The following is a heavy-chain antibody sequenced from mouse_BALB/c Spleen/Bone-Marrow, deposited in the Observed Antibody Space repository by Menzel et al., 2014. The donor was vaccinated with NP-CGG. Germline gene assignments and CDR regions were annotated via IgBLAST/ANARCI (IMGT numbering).Heavy chain of an antibody. J-gene: IGHJ3*01. V-gene: IGHV1S81*02. CDR1: GYTFTSYW. D-gene: IGHD2-3*01. CDR2: INPSNGRT. Sequence: LQESGAELVKPGASVKLSCKASGYTFTSYWIHWVKLRPGHGLEWIGEINPSNGRTNYNEKFKNKATLTVDKSSSTAYIQLSSLTSEDSAVYCGSKYDGPAWFAYWGQGTLVTVS. CDR3: SKYDGPAWFAY.